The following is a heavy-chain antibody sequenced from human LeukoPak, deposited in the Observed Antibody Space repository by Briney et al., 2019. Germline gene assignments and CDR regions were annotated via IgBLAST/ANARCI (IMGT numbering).Heavy chain of an antibody. V-gene: IGHV3-7*01. CDR1: GFTFSGYW. D-gene: IGHD4-17*01. J-gene: IGHJ4*02. Sequence: GGSLRLSCAASGFTFSGYWMTWVRQAPGKGLEWVASIKQDGSEKYYVDSVKGRFTISRDNAMNSLYLQMNSLRAEDTAVFYCARVKRTVTTAIDYWGQGTLVTVSS. CDR2: IKQDGSEK. CDR3: ARVKRTVTTAIDY.